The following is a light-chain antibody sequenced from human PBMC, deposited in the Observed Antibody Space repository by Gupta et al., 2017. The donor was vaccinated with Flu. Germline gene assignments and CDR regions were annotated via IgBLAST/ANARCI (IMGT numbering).Light chain of an antibody. CDR2: KAS. Sequence: DIQMTQSPSTLSASMGDTVIITCRASQSISSWLAWYQQKPGKAPKVLIFKASSLESGVPSRFSGSGSGIEFTLTISSLQPDDFATYYCLQYSDYPLTFGGGTKLEIK. V-gene: IGKV1-5*03. CDR3: LQYSDYPLT. CDR1: QSISSW. J-gene: IGKJ4*01.